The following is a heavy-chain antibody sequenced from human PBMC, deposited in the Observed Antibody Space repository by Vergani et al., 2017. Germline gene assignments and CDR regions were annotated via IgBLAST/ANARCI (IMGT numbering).Heavy chain of an antibody. CDR1: GFTFSSYG. D-gene: IGHD2-8*02. CDR2: IWYDGSNK. Sequence: QVQLVESGGGVVQPGRSLRLSCAASGFTFSSYGMHWVRQAPGKGLEWVAVIWYDGSNKYYADSVKGRFTISRDNSKNTLYLRMNSLRAEDTAVYYCAGAGTGGFDCWGQGTLVTVSS. CDR3: AGAGTGGFDC. V-gene: IGHV3-33*01. J-gene: IGHJ4*02.